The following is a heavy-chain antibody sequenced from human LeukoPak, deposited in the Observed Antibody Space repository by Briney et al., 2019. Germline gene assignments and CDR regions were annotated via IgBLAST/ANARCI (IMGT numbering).Heavy chain of an antibody. CDR1: DFSFETYW. CDR2: INEDGTEK. J-gene: IGHJ6*03. CDR3: ARGETMDV. V-gene: IGHV3-7*01. D-gene: IGHD5-24*01. Sequence: GGSLRLSCVALDFSFETYWMSWVRQAPGKGPQWVANINEDGTEKHYVGSVRGRFTVSRDNAESSLHLQMNSLRPDDLGVYYCARGETMDVWGKGTMVTVSS.